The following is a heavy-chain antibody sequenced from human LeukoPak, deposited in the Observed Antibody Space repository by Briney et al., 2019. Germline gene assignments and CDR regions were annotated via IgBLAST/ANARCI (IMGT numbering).Heavy chain of an antibody. V-gene: IGHV4-59*08. CDR2: IYYSGNT. D-gene: IGHD6-19*01. CDR3: ARQPGSSGWFYYFDY. Sequence: PSETLSLTCTVSGGSISSYYWSWIRQPPGKGLEGIGYIYYSGNTNYNPSLKSRVTISVDTSKNQFSLKLSSVTATDTAVYYCARQPGSSGWFYYFDYWGQGTLVTVSS. CDR1: GGSISSYY. J-gene: IGHJ4*02.